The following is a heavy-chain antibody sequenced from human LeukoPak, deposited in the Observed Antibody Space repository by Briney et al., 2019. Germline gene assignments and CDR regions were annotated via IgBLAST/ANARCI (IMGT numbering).Heavy chain of an antibody. Sequence: ASVKVSCKASGYTFTSYYMHWVRQAPGQGLEWMGIINPSGGSTSYAQKFQGRVTMTEDTSTDTAYMELSSLRSEDTAVYYCATAFVPPNPRGWFDPWGQGTLVTVSS. D-gene: IGHD3-16*01. CDR3: ATAFVPPNPRGWFDP. J-gene: IGHJ5*02. V-gene: IGHV1-46*01. CDR2: INPSGGST. CDR1: GYTFTSYY.